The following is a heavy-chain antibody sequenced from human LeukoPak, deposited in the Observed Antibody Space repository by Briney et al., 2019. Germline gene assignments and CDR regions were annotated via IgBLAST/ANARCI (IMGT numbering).Heavy chain of an antibody. J-gene: IGHJ3*02. Sequence: GGSLRLSCAASGFTFSSYGMHWVRQAPGKGLEWVAFIRYDGSNKYYADSVKGRFTISRDNSKNTLYLQMNSLRAEDTAVYYCAKDVGRELQGAFDIWGQGTMVTVSS. CDR1: GFTFSSYG. CDR3: AKDVGRELQGAFDI. D-gene: IGHD1-26*01. CDR2: IRYDGSNK. V-gene: IGHV3-30*02.